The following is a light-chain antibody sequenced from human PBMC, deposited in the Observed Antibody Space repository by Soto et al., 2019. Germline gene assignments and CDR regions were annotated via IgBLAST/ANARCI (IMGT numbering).Light chain of an antibody. CDR1: SSDVGAYNY. CDR3: SSYASTSTAV. Sequence: QSALTQPASVSGSPGQSITISCTGTSSDVGAYNYVSWYQQHPGKAPKLMIYEVNYRPSGVSNRFSGSKSGITDSLTLSGLQAEDEADYYCSSYASTSTAVFGSGTKVTVL. J-gene: IGLJ1*01. CDR2: EVN. V-gene: IGLV2-14*01.